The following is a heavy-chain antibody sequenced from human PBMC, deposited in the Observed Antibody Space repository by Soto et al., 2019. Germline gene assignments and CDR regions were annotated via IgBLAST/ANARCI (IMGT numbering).Heavy chain of an antibody. Sequence: SETLSLTVTVSGGSISSYYWGWILQPAWKGLEWIGLIYTSGSTNYNPSLKSRVTMSVDTSKNQFSLKLSSVTAADTAVYYCARDLAYSSSSGWFDPWGQGTLVPVSS. CDR3: ARDLAYSSSSGWFDP. CDR1: GGSISSYY. V-gene: IGHV4-4*07. J-gene: IGHJ5*02. D-gene: IGHD6-6*01. CDR2: IYTSGST.